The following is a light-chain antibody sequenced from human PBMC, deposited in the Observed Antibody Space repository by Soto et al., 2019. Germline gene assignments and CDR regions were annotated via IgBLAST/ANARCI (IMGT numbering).Light chain of an antibody. CDR3: QQYNSYPWT. V-gene: IGKV1-5*03. J-gene: IGKJ1*01. CDR1: QSISSW. CDR2: KAS. Sequence: DIQMTQSPSTLSPSVGDRVTITCRASQSISSWLAWYQQKPGKAPKLLIYKASSLESGVPSRFSGSGSGTEFTLTISCLQPDDFATYYCQQYNSYPWTFGQGTKVEIK.